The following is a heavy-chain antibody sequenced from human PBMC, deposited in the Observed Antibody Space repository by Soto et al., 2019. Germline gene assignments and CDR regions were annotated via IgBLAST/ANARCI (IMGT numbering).Heavy chain of an antibody. Sequence: PRLSCAASGFTFTRYSMNWVRQAPGKGLEWVSSISSTTNYIYYGDSMKGRFTISRDNAKNSLYLEMNSLRAEDTAVYYCARESEDLTSNFDYWGQGTLVTVSS. V-gene: IGHV3-21*06. J-gene: IGHJ4*02. CDR2: ISSTTNYI. CDR3: ARESEDLTSNFDY. CDR1: GFTFTRYS.